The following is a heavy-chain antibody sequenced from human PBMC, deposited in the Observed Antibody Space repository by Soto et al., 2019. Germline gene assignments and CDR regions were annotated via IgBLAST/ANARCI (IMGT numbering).Heavy chain of an antibody. CDR3: ARSYSGYDLYYFDY. V-gene: IGHV3-66*01. CDR2: IYSGGST. CDR1: GFTVSSNY. Sequence: VQLVESGGGLVQPGGSLRLSCAASGFTVSSNYMSWVRQAPGKGLEWVSVIYSGGSTYYADSVKGRFTISRDNSKNTLYLQMNSLRAEDTAVYYCARSYSGYDLYYFDYWGQGTLVTVSS. D-gene: IGHD5-12*01. J-gene: IGHJ4*02.